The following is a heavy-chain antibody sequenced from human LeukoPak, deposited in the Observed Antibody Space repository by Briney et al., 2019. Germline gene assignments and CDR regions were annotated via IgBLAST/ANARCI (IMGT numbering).Heavy chain of an antibody. D-gene: IGHD3-22*01. Sequence: PGGSLRLSCAASGFTFSSYAMSWVRQAPGKGLEWVSAISGSGGSTYYADSVKGRFTISRDNSKNTLYPQMNSLRAEDTAVYYCAKGLEYYYDSSGSDAFDIWGQGTMVTVSS. CDR1: GFTFSSYA. V-gene: IGHV3-23*01. J-gene: IGHJ3*02. CDR2: ISGSGGST. CDR3: AKGLEYYYDSSGSDAFDI.